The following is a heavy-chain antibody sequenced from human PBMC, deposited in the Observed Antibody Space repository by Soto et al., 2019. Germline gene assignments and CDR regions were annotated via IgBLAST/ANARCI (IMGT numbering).Heavy chain of an antibody. Sequence: QVQLVESGGGVVQPGRSLRLSCAASGFAFSSYGMHWVRQAPGKGLEWVAVISYDGSNKYYADSVKGRFTISRDNSKNTLYLQMNSLRAEDTAVYYCAKGVDGPFDYWGQGTLATVSS. V-gene: IGHV3-30*18. CDR1: GFAFSSYG. J-gene: IGHJ4*02. CDR3: AKGVDGPFDY. CDR2: ISYDGSNK.